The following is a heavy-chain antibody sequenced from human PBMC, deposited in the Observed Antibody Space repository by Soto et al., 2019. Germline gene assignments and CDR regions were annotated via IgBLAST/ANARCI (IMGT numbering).Heavy chain of an antibody. CDR2: ISYDGSSK. D-gene: IGHD6-19*01. V-gene: IGHV3-30-3*01. J-gene: IGHJ4*02. CDR1: GFTFSSFS. CDR3: ARTTAVAGTPEFDY. Sequence: QLQLVESGGGVVQPGGSPRLSCVASGFTFSSFSLHWVRQAPGKGLEWLALISYDGSSKYNADSVKGRFTISRENSNNTLYLQLSSLRPEDTAVYYCARTTAVAGTPEFDYWGQGALVTVSS.